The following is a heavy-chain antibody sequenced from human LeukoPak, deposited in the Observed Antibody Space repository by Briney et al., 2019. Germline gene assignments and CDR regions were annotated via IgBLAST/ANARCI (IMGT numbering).Heavy chain of an antibody. CDR2: ISAYNGNT. CDR3: ARGIVATIDGDY. V-gene: IGHV1-18*01. D-gene: IGHD5-12*01. Sequence: ALVKVSCKASGYTFASYGISWVRQAPGQGLEWMGWISAYNGNTNYAQKLQGRVTMTTDTSTSTAYMELRSLRSDDTAVYYCARGIVATIDGDYWGQGTLVTVSS. CDR1: GYTFASYG. J-gene: IGHJ4*02.